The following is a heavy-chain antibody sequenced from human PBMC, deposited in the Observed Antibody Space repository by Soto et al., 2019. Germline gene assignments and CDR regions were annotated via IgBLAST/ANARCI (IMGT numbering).Heavy chain of an antibody. J-gene: IGHJ4*02. V-gene: IGHV1-69*06. CDR2: TIPIFGTA. CDR1: GGTFSSYA. CDR3: ARPRGYDDSSGYYRLGYFDY. D-gene: IGHD3-22*01. Sequence: QVQLVQSGAEGKTPGSSVKVSCKASGGTFSSYAISWVRQAPGQGLEWMGGTIPIFGTANYAQKCQGRVTLTADKSTSTADMERSRLRSEDTSLYYWARPRGYDDSSGYYRLGYFDYWGQGTLVTVSS.